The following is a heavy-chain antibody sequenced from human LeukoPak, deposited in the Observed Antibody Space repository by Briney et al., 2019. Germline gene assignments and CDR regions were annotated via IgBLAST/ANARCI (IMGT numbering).Heavy chain of an antibody. CDR2: IYYSGST. CDR3: ARAGDGGGRYGGLIDY. CDR1: GGSIGSYY. D-gene: IGHD5-24*01. V-gene: IGHV4-59*01. Sequence: SETLSLTCTVSGGSIGSYYWSWIRQPPGKGLEWIGYIYYSGSTYYNPSLKSRVTISLDTSKNQFSLKLSSVTAADAAVYYCARAGDGGGRYGGLIDYWGQGTLVTVSS. J-gene: IGHJ4*02.